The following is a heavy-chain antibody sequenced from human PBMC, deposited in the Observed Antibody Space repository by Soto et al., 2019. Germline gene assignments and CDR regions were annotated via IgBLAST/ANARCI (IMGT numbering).Heavy chain of an antibody. D-gene: IGHD6-19*01. V-gene: IGHV4-59*02. CDR1: GASVTGFY. Sequence: SETLSLTCTVSGASVTGFYWSWIRQPPGKGLEWIGYVFHSGSSNYNPSLKSRVTISVDTSKSQISLRLTSVTAADTAVYYCARATGLGVAHIDYWGQGTLVTVSS. CDR2: VFHSGSS. CDR3: ARATGLGVAHIDY. J-gene: IGHJ4*02.